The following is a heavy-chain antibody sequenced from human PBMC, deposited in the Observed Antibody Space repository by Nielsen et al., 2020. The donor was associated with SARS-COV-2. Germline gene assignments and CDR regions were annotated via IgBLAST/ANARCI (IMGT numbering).Heavy chain of an antibody. J-gene: IGHJ4*02. CDR1: GGSFTNFY. CDR3: ARTYSSGWSHYFDY. CDR2: IQHSGTT. Sequence: SETLSLTCAVYGGSFTNFYCSWVRQPPEKGLEWIGEIQHSGTTSYNPSLKSRVTISVDTSKNQFSLKLSSVTAADTAVYYCARTYSSGWSHYFDYWGQGTLVTVSS. V-gene: IGHV4-34*01. D-gene: IGHD6-19*01.